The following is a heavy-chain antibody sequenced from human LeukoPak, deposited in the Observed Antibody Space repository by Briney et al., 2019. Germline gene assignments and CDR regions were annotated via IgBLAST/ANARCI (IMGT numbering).Heavy chain of an antibody. J-gene: IGHJ6*04. Sequence: GGSLRLCCAASGFTFSSYEMNWVRHAPGKGLEWVSYISSSGSTIYYADSVKGRFTISRDNAKNSLYLQMNSLRAEDTAVYYCAELGITMIGGVWGKGTTVTISS. CDR2: ISSSGSTI. CDR1: GFTFSSYE. D-gene: IGHD3-10*02. V-gene: IGHV3-48*03. CDR3: AELGITMIGGV.